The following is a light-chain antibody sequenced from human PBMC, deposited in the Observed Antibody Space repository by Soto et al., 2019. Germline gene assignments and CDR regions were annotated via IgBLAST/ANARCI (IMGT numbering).Light chain of an antibody. CDR1: QSVSSH. V-gene: IGKV3-15*01. Sequence: EIVLTQSPATLSLSPGEGATVSCRASQSVSSHLAWYQQKRGQAPRLLIYDASTRATGIPVTFSGSASGTEFTLSISRLQSEDYTVYYCQQYNKWPLTFGQGTKVEI. J-gene: IGKJ1*01. CDR2: DAS. CDR3: QQYNKWPLT.